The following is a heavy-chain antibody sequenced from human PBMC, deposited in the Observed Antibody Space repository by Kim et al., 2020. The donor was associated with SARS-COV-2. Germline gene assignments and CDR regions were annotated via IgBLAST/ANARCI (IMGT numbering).Heavy chain of an antibody. J-gene: IGHJ6*02. V-gene: IGHV1-69*13. CDR2: IIPIFGTA. CDR3: AREGAAADYYYYGMDV. CDR1: GGTFSSYA. Sequence: SVKVSCKASGGTFSSYAISWVRQAPGQGLEWMGGIIPIFGTANYAQKFQGRVTITADESTSTAYMELSSLRSEDTAVYYCAREGAAADYYYYGMDVWGQGTTVTVSS. D-gene: IGHD2-15*01.